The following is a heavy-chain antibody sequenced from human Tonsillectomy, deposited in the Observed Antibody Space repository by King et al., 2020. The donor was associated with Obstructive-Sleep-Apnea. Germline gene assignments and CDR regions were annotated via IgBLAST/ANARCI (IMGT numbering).Heavy chain of an antibody. D-gene: IGHD6-19*01. V-gene: IGHV3-23*04. J-gene: IGHJ4*02. Sequence: VQLVESGGGLVQPGGSLRLSCAASGFTFSSYAMSWVRQAPGKGLEWVSTISGDGKSTYYVDSAKGRFTISRDNSKTTLYLQMNSLRAEDTAVYYCAKDRSGWTPFDYWGQGTLVTVSS. CDR2: ISGDGKST. CDR3: AKDRSGWTPFDY. CDR1: GFTFSSYA.